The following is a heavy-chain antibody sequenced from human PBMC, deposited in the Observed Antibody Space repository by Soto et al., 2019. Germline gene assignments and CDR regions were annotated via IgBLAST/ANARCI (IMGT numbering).Heavy chain of an antibody. CDR2: ISSNGGST. V-gene: IGHV3-64D*08. D-gene: IGHD4-4*01. CDR1: GFTFSSYA. J-gene: IGHJ6*02. CDR3: VKWGGLTTVTHYYYGMDV. Sequence: QLGGSLRLSCSASGFTFSSYAMHWVRQAPGKGLEYVSAISSNGGSTYYADSVKGRFTISRDNSKNTLYLQMSSLRAEDTAVYYCVKWGGLTTVTHYYYGMDVWGQGTTVTVSS.